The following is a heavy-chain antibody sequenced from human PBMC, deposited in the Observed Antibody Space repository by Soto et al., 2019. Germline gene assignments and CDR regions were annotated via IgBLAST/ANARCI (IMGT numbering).Heavy chain of an antibody. J-gene: IGHJ5*02. Sequence: QLQLQESGSGLVKPSQTLSLTCAVSGGSISSGGYSWSWIRQPPGKGLEWIGYIYHSGSTYYNPAVKSRSTISVDRSKHQFSLKLSSVPAADPAVYYCARVPGPWGQGTLVTVSS. CDR3: ARVPGP. CDR2: IYHSGST. CDR1: GGSISSGGYS. V-gene: IGHV4-30-2*01.